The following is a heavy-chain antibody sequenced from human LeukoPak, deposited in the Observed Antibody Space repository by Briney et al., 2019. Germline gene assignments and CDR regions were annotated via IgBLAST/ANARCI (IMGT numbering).Heavy chain of an antibody. CDR3: ARVIVDTAYYYYMDV. D-gene: IGHD5-18*01. V-gene: IGHV4-38-2*01. CDR1: GYSISSGYY. CDR2: IYHSGST. J-gene: IGHJ6*03. Sequence: PSETLSLTCAVSGYSISSGYYWGWIRQPPGKGLEWIGSIYHSGSTYYNPSPKSRVTISVDTSKNQFSLKLSSVTAADTAVYYCARVIVDTAYYYYMDVWGKGTTATVSS.